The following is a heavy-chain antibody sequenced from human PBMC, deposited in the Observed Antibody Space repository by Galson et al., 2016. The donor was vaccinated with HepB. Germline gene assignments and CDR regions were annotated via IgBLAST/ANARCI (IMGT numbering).Heavy chain of an antibody. V-gene: IGHV4/OR15-8*02. J-gene: IGHJ5*01. CDR1: GASVNSSNW. D-gene: IGHD2-2*01. Sequence: SETLSLTCVVSGASVNSSNWWTWVRQAPGTGLEWIGEIYHTGTSNNNPSLLSRFTMSIDNSRNHFSPNLNSVTAADTAVNYCARASIFPGARMVFDSWGQRILVTVSS. CDR2: IYHTGTS. CDR3: ARASIFPGARMVFDS.